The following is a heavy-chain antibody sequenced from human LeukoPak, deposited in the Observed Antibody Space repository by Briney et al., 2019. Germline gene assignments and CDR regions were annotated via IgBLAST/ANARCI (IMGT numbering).Heavy chain of an antibody. CDR2: IYTSGST. V-gene: IGHV4-4*07. J-gene: IGHJ6*03. Sequence: SETLSLTCTVSGGSISSYYWSWIRQPAGKGLEWIGRIYTSGSTNYNPSLKSRVTMSVDTSKNQFSLKLSSVTAADTAVYYCAREPTLLDFRSGPDSYYYYMDVWGKGTTVTVSS. CDR3: AREPTLLDFRSGPDSYYYYMDV. CDR1: GGSISSYY. D-gene: IGHD3-3*01.